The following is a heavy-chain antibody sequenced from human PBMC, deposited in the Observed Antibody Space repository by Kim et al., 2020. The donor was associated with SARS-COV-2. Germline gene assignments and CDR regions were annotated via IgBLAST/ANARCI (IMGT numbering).Heavy chain of an antibody. D-gene: IGHD2-15*01. Sequence: GGSLRLSCAASGFTFSNYGMHWVRQAPGKGLEWVAVIWYDGSNKYYADSVKGRFTISRDNSKNTLYLQMNNLRAEDTAVYYCAKGAVEMGFDFWGQGTLVTVSS. CDR1: GFTFSNYG. J-gene: IGHJ4*02. V-gene: IGHV3-33*06. CDR2: IWYDGSNK. CDR3: AKGAVEMGFDF.